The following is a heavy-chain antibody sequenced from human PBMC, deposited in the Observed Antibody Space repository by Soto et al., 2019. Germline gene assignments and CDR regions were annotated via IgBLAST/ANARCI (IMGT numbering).Heavy chain of an antibody. CDR2: IKRDGSTT. CDR3: ARGAINYPYEDV. V-gene: IGHV3-74*01. J-gene: IGHJ6*03. CDR1: GLSVRDYG. Sequence: PSGSIGIGCAACGLSVRDYGMDWVRQAPGKGLEWVSRIKRDGSTTNYADSVKGRFTISRDNAKNTLYLEMNSLRVEDTADYYCARGAINYPYEDVSGKRTTLTVSS.